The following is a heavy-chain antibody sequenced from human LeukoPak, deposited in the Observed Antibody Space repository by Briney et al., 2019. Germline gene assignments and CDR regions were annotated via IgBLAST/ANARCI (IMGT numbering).Heavy chain of an antibody. CDR3: AREARYPGDY. V-gene: IGHV1-2*02. CDR2: INPNSGGT. D-gene: IGHD3-9*01. J-gene: IGHJ4*02. Sequence: GASVKVSYKASGYTFTGYYMHWVRQAPGQGLEWMGWINPNSGGTNYEQKFQGRVTMTRDTSISTAYMELSSLRSDDTAVYYCAREARYPGDYWGQGTLVTVSS. CDR1: GYTFTGYY.